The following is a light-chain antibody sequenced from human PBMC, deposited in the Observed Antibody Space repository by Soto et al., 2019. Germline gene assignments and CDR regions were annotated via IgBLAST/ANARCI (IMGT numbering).Light chain of an antibody. CDR2: SNN. CDR3: ASWDDSLNGHVV. CDR1: SSNIGSNT. V-gene: IGLV1-44*01. Sequence: QPVLTQPPSASGTPGQRVTISCSGSSSNIGSNTVNWYQQLPGTAPKLLIYSNNQRPSGVPDRFSGSKSVTSASLAISGLQSEDEADYYCASWDDSLNGHVVFGGGTKLTVL. J-gene: IGLJ2*01.